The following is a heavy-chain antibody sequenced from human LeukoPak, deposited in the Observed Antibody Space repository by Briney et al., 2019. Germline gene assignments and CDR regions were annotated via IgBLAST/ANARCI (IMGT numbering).Heavy chain of an antibody. V-gene: IGHV2-5*01. CDR3: AHKSVDTSIDY. J-gene: IGHJ4*02. CDR2: IYGNDDK. Sequence: SGPTLVKPTQTLTLTCTFSGFSLSTSGVLVGWIRQPPGKALEWLAFIYGNDDKRYSPSLMSGLTITKDTSKNQVVLTMTNMDPVDTATYYCAHKSVDTSIDYWGQGTLVTVSS. CDR1: GFSLSTSGVL. D-gene: IGHD5-18*01.